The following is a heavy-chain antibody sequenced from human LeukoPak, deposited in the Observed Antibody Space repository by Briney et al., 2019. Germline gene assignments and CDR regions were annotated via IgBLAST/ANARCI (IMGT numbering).Heavy chain of an antibody. CDR3: ARDGGGPKYSSSPLDY. J-gene: IGHJ4*02. D-gene: IGHD6-13*01. CDR1: GYTFTSYY. Sequence: GASVKVSCKASGYTFTSYYMHWVRQAPGQGLEWMGIINPSGGSTSYAQKFQGRVTMTRDTSTSTVYMELSSLRSEDTAVYYCARDGGGPKYSSSPLDYWGQGTWSPSPQ. V-gene: IGHV1-46*01. CDR2: INPSGGST.